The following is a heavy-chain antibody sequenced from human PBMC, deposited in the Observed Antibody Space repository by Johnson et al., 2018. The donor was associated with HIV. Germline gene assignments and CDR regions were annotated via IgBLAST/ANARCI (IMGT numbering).Heavy chain of an antibody. CDR1: GFKYAA. V-gene: IGHV3-23*04. CDR2: TPGGDGGT. Sequence: VRLVESGGGLVQPGGSLRVSCAASGFKYAASGLAFSNYAVKWVSHTPGGDGGTSFADSVRGRYIISRDNSKNTLYLQMNSLRAEDTAVYYCAKDRMYDYGDYGGAFDIWGQGTMVTVSS. J-gene: IGHJ3*02. CDR3: AKDRMYDYGDYGGAFDI. D-gene: IGHD4-17*01.